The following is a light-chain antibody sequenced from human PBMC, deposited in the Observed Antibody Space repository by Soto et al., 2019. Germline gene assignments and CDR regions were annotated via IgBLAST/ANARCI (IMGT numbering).Light chain of an antibody. V-gene: IGKV1-5*01. CDR1: QSISSW. Sequence: DIKMSQSPSTLSASVGDRVTITCRASQSISSWLAWYQQKPGKAPKLLIYDASSLESGVPSRFSGSGSGTDFTLTISSLQPEDFATYYCQQANSFPTWTFGQGTKV. CDR2: DAS. CDR3: QQANSFPTWT. J-gene: IGKJ1*01.